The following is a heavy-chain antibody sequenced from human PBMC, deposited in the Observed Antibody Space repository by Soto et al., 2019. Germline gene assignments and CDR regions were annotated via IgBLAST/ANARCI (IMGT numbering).Heavy chain of an antibody. CDR1: GASVRDYN. V-gene: IGHV4-59*02. D-gene: IGHD5-18*01. Sequence: SETLSLTCTVSGASVRDYNWNWIRQPPGRGLEWIGFIHHTGSNTYSPSLRSRVTMSVDTSRNQFSLMMTSVTAADTAVYYCARVPPTAMDGVWFDPWGQGTLVTVSS. J-gene: IGHJ5*02. CDR3: ARVPPTAMDGVWFDP. CDR2: IHHTGSN.